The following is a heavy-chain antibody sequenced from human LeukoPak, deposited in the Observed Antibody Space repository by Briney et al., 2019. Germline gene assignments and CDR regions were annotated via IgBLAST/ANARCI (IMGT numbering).Heavy chain of an antibody. CDR2: TSYDGKTQ. V-gene: IGHV3-30*09. CDR1: GFNFKNYA. Sequence: GGSLRLSCVASGFNFKNYAMHWVRQAPGKGLEWMAVTSYDGKTQYYADSVKGRFAISRDNPKSPLYLQMNTLRAEDTAIYYCARFVGTYWYFDLWGRGTLVTVSS. J-gene: IGHJ2*01. D-gene: IGHD2-21*01. CDR3: ARFVGTYWYFDL.